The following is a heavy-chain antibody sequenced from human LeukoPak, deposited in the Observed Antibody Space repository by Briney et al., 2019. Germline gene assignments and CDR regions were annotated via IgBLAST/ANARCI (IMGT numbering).Heavy chain of an antibody. J-gene: IGHJ4*02. CDR1: VFTFSSNY. V-gene: IGHV3-66*02. Sequence: GGSLRLSCAASVFTFSSNYMSWVRQAPGKGLEWVSVIYSGGSTYYADAVKGRFTISRDNSKNTLYLRMNSLRAEDTAVYYCARGTTGSLPEFDYWGQGTLVTVSS. CDR2: IYSGGST. CDR3: ARGTTGSLPEFDY. D-gene: IGHD4-17*01.